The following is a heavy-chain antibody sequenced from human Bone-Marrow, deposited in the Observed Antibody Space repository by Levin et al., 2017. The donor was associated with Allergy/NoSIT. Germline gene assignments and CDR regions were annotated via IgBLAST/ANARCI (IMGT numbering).Heavy chain of an antibody. J-gene: IGHJ3*02. Sequence: GGSLRLSCAASGFTFDDYGMDWVRQVPGKGLVWVSGINWNGNNKDYADSVKGRFTITRDNANNSLYLQMNSLRDEDTAFYYCAKHRFVMCAYDGFDIWGQ. V-gene: IGHV3-9*01. CDR3: AKHRFVMCAYDGFDI. D-gene: IGHD3-16*01. CDR1: GFTFDDYG. CDR2: INWNGNNK.